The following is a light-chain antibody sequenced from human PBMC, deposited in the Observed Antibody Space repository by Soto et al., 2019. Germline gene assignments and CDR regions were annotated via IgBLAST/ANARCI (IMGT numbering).Light chain of an antibody. CDR2: DAT. V-gene: IGKV3-11*01. CDR1: QSVGSN. J-gene: IGKJ4*01. Sequence: VVLTQSPPTLSLSPEESTTLSCRASQSVGSNLAWYHQKRGQAPRLLIYDATERATGIPARFTGSRSGSDFTLSISSLEPYDFAVYYCQQRSDRLSFGGGTELAI. CDR3: QQRSDRLS.